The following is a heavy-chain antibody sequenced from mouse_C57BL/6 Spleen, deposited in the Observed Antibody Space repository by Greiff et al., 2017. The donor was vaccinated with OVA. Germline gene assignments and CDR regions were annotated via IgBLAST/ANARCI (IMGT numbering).Heavy chain of an antibody. Sequence: QVQLQQPGAELVRPGSSVKLSCKASGYTFTSYWMDWVKQRPGQGLEWIGNIYPSDSETHYNQKFKDKATLTVDKSSSTAYMQLSSLTSEDSAVYYCARGGTTAQATDAYWGQGTLVTVSA. V-gene: IGHV1-61*01. CDR2: IYPSDSET. J-gene: IGHJ3*01. CDR1: GYTFTSYW. CDR3: ARGGTTAQATDAY. D-gene: IGHD3-2*02.